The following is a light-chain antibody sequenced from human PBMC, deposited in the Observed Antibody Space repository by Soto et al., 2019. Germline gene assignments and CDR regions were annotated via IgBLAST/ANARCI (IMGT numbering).Light chain of an antibody. J-gene: IGKJ2*02. V-gene: IGKV3-15*01. CDR3: QQHNNWPRT. CDR1: QSVSSN. CDR2: GAS. Sequence: EIVMTQSPATLSVSPGERATLSCRASQSVSSNLAWYQQKPGQAPRLLIYGASTRATGFPARFSGSGSGTEFTLTISSLQSEDFAVYYCQQHNNWPRTFGQGTKVDIK.